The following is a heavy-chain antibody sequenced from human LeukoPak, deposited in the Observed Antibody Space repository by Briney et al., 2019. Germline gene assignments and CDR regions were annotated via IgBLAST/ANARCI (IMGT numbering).Heavy chain of an antibody. CDR3: ARLWRWFGELAGVYGY. D-gene: IGHD3-10*01. CDR1: EYTYTNYA. V-gene: IGHV7-4-1*02. CDR2: INTNTGNP. Sequence: ASVKVSSKASEYTYTNYAMNWVRQAPGQGPEWMGWINTNTGNPTYAQGFTGRFVFSLDTSVSTAYLQINSLKADDTAIYYCARLWRWFGELAGVYGYWGQGTLVTVSS. J-gene: IGHJ4*02.